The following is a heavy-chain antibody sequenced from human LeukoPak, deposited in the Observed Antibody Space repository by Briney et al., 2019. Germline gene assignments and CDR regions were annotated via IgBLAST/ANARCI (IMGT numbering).Heavy chain of an antibody. D-gene: IGHD3-3*01. V-gene: IGHV1-69*13. CDR2: IIPIFGTA. Sequence: SVKVSCKASGYTLTSYAMHWVRQAPGQGLEWMGGIIPIFGTANYAQKFQGRVTITADESTSTAYMELSSLRSEDTAVYYCARDQGDFSYWGQGTLVTVSS. CDR1: GYTLTSYA. J-gene: IGHJ4*02. CDR3: ARDQGDFSY.